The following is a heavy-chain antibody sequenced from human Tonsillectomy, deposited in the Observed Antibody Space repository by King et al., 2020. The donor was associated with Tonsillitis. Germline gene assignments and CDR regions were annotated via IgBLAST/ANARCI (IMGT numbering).Heavy chain of an antibody. Sequence: VQLVESGSELKKPGASVKVSCKASGYTFTTYAMNWVRQAPGQGLEWMGWINTNTGNPTYAQGFTGRFVFSLDTSVSTAYLQTSSLKAEDTAVYYCARGYYGSGSYRWFDPWGQGTLVTVSS. J-gene: IGHJ5*02. CDR2: INTNTGNP. V-gene: IGHV7-4-1*02. D-gene: IGHD3-10*01. CDR3: ARGYYGSGSYRWFDP. CDR1: GYTFTTYA.